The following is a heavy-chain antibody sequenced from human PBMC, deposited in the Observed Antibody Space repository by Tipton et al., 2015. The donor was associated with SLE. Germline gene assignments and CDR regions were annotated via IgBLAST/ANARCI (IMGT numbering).Heavy chain of an antibody. CDR1: GGSISSSNW. D-gene: IGHD3-22*01. CDR3: ARSLTYYYDSSGLLGY. CDR2: IYSGGST. J-gene: IGHJ4*02. V-gene: IGHV3-66*02. Sequence: LSLTCAVSGGSISSSNWWSWVRQPPGKGLEWVSVIYSGGSTYYADSVKGRFTISRDNSKNTLFLQMNSLRAEDTAVYYCARSLTYYYDSSGLLGYWGQGTLVTVSS.